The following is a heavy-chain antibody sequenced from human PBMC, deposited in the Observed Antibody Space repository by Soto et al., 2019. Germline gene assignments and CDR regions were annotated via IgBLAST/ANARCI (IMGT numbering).Heavy chain of an antibody. D-gene: IGHD4-17*01. Sequence: ASVKVSCKAFGYTFTTFNLHWVRLAPGQGLEWMGWINPDTGDSEYGQKFQGRVTLTRDTSMTTAYMELSSLTSDDTAIYFCARVRYGDFSFQYWGQGTPVTVSS. V-gene: IGHV1-2*02. CDR1: GYTFTTFN. CDR3: ARVRYGDFSFQY. CDR2: INPDTGDS. J-gene: IGHJ4*02.